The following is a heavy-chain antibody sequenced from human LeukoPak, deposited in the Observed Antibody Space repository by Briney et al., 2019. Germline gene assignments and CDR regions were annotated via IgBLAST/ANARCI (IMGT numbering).Heavy chain of an antibody. D-gene: IGHD3-22*01. V-gene: IGHV3-23*01. CDR2: SSGSGGST. CDR1: GFTFSSYA. J-gene: IGHJ4*02. CDR3: AKDLDYDSSGYQTPSDY. Sequence: PGGSLRLSCAASGFTFSSYAMSWVRLAPGKGLEWVSASSGSGGSTYYADSVKGRFTISRDNSKNTLYLQMNSLRAEDTAVYYCAKDLDYDSSGYQTPSDYWGQGTLVTVSS.